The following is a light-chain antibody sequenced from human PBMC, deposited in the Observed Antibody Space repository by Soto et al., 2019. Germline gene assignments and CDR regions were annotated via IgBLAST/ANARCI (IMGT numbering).Light chain of an antibody. CDR1: SSNIGSNT. J-gene: IGLJ2*01. V-gene: IGLV1-44*01. CDR3: AAWDDSLNVL. CDR2: SNN. Sequence: QPVLTQPPSASGTHGQRVPISCSGSSSNIGSNTVNWYQQLPGTAPKLLIYSNNQRPSGVPDRFSGSKSGTSASLAISGLQSEDEADYYCAAWDDSLNVLFGGGTKLTVL.